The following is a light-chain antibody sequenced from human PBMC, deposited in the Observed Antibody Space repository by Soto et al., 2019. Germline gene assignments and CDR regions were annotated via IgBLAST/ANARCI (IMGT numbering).Light chain of an antibody. Sequence: DIVMTQSPDSLAVSLGERTTINCKSRQTVLYNSNNKNYLAWYQQKQGQPPKLLIYWASTRESGVPDRFSGSGSGTDLTITISSLQAEDVEIYYCQQYYTTPLTFGGGTKVDIK. CDR1: QTVLYNSNNKNY. V-gene: IGKV4-1*01. CDR3: QQYYTTPLT. J-gene: IGKJ4*01. CDR2: WAS.